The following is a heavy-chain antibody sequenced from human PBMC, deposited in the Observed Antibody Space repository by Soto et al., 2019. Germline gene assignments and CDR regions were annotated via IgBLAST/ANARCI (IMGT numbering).Heavy chain of an antibody. J-gene: IGHJ4*02. CDR3: ARDGIAAAGSFDY. Sequence: PSETLSLTCVVSGGSISNNNWWTWVRQPPGKGLEWIAEIYHSGATNYNPSLRSRVTLSVDKSNNQVSLRLNSVTAADTAVYYCARDGIAAAGSFDYWGQGTLVTVSS. V-gene: IGHV4-4*02. D-gene: IGHD6-13*01. CDR2: IYHSGAT. CDR1: GGSISNNNW.